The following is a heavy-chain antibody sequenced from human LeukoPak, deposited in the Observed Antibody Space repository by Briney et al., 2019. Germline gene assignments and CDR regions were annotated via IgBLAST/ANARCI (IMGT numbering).Heavy chain of an antibody. V-gene: IGHV1-69*13. CDR1: GYTLTELS. J-gene: IGHJ5*02. CDR3: ARDVHNCSGGSCYSGWFDP. Sequence: ASVKVSCKVSGYTLTELSMHWVRQAPGQGLEWMGGIIPIFGTANYAQKFQGRVTITADESTSTAYMELSSLRSEDTAVYYCARDVHNCSGGSCYSGWFDPWGQGTLVTVSS. CDR2: IIPIFGTA. D-gene: IGHD2-15*01.